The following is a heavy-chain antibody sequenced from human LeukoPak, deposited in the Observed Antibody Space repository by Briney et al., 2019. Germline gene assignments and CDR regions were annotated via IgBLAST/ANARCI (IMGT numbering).Heavy chain of an antibody. CDR1: GFTFSSYS. CDR2: ISSSSSYI. CDR3: ARDLWYSGYDPPY. V-gene: IGHV3-21*01. Sequence: GGSLRLSCAASGFTFSSYSMNWVRQAPGKGLEWVSSISSSSSYIYYADSVKGRFTISRDNAKNSLYLQMNSLRAEDTAVYYCARDLWYSGYDPPYWGQGTLVTVSP. D-gene: IGHD5-12*01. J-gene: IGHJ4*01.